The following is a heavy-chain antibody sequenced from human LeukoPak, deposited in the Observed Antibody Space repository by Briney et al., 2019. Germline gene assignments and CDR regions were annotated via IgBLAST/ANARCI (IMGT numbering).Heavy chain of an antibody. J-gene: IGHJ4*02. CDR3: AKSGNNRFDY. V-gene: IGHV3-23*01. CDR1: GFTFSSYA. Sequence: GGSLRLSCAASGFTFSSYAMSWVRQAPKKGLEWVSAISGSGGSTYYADSVKGRFTISRDNSKNTLYLQMNSLRTEDTAVYYCAKSGNNRFDYWGQGTLVTVSS. CDR2: ISGSGGST. D-gene: IGHD4-23*01.